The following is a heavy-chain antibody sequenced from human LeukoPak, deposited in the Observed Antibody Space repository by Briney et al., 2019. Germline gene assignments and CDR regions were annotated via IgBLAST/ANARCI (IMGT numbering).Heavy chain of an antibody. V-gene: IGHV3-23*01. Sequence: GGSLRLSCAASGFTFNNCAMIWVRQTPAKGLEWVSTISGTGGSTYYAASVKGRFTISRDNSKNTLFLQMDSLRVEDTAVYYCAKRSYFGSGTFWYYYGLDVWGQGTTVTVSS. CDR1: GFTFNNCA. CDR3: AKRSYFGSGTFWYYYGLDV. CDR2: ISGTGGST. J-gene: IGHJ6*02. D-gene: IGHD3-10*01.